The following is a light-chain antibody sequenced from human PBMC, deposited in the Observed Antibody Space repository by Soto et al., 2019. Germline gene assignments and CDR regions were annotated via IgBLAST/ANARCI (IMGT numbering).Light chain of an antibody. V-gene: IGLV1-40*01. CDR2: GNR. Sequence: QLVLTQPPSVSGAPGQRVTLSCTGNSSNLGAGYDVHWYQQLPGAAPKLVIFGNRNRPSGVPERFSGSKSGTSASLAITGLQAEDEADFYCQAYDYSLTASVFGGGTKLTVL. J-gene: IGLJ3*02. CDR1: SSNLGAGYD. CDR3: QAYDYSLTASV.